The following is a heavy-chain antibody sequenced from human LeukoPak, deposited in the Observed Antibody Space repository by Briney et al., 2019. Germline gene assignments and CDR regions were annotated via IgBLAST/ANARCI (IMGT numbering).Heavy chain of an antibody. CDR1: GFTFSSYS. Sequence: GGSLRLSCAASGFTFSSYSMNWVRQAPGKGLEWVSYSSSSSSTIYYADSVKGRFTISRDNAKNSLYLQMNSLRAEDTAVYYCARDQQGLLWFGELPDYWGQGTLVTVSS. V-gene: IGHV3-48*01. J-gene: IGHJ4*02. D-gene: IGHD3-10*01. CDR2: SSSSSSTI. CDR3: ARDQQGLLWFGELPDY.